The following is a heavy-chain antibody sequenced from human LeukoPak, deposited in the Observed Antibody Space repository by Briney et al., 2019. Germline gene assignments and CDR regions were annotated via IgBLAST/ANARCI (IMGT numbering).Heavy chain of an antibody. Sequence: GESLKISCKASGNSITTYWIGWVRQMPGKGLEWVGIIYPGDSETTYSPSFQGQVTISADKSISTAYLQWSSLKASDTAMYYCARLSPVTALDYYYYMDVWGKGTTVTISS. CDR1: GNSITTYW. J-gene: IGHJ6*03. CDR3: ARLSPVTALDYYYYMDV. V-gene: IGHV5-51*01. CDR2: IYPGDSET. D-gene: IGHD4-11*01.